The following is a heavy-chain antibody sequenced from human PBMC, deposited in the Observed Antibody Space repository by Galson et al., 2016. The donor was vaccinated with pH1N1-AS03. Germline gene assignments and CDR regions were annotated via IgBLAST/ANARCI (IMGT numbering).Heavy chain of an antibody. Sequence: SLRLSCAASGFTFSSYAMHWVRQAPGKGLEWVAVISYDGSDKYYVDSVKGRFTISRDNSKNTLYLQMISLRAEDTAVYYCARDHEFWTGYSGGYFYYIDVWGKGTTVTVSS. CDR2: ISYDGSDK. V-gene: IGHV3-30*01. CDR3: ARDHEFWTGYSGGYFYYIDV. D-gene: IGHD3/OR15-3a*01. CDR1: GFTFSSYA. J-gene: IGHJ6*03.